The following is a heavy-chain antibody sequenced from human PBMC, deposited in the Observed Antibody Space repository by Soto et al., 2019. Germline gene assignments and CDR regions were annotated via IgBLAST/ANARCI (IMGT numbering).Heavy chain of an antibody. V-gene: IGHV3-43D*04. CDR3: AKADTAMVTQGLYYFDY. Sequence: GSLRLSCAASGFTFDDYAMHWVRQAPGKGLEWVSLISWDGGSTYYADSVKGRFTISRDNSKNSLYLQMNSLRAEDTALYYCAKADTAMVTQGLYYFDYWGQGTLVTVSS. D-gene: IGHD5-18*01. CDR2: ISWDGGST. J-gene: IGHJ4*02. CDR1: GFTFDDYA.